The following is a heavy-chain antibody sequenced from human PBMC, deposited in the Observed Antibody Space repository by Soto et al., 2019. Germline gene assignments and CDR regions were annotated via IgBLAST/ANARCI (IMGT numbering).Heavy chain of an antibody. CDR3: AKDLTWVEGSQRDYNYYAMDV. CDR2: ISWNSGSI. Sequence: QAGGSLRLSCAASGFTFDDHAMHWVRQAPGKGLEWVSGISWNSGSIGYADSVKGRFTVSRDNAKNSLYLEMHSLRAEDTALYYCAKDLTWVEGSQRDYNYYAMDVWGQGTTVTVSS. J-gene: IGHJ6*02. CDR1: GFTFDDHA. V-gene: IGHV3-9*01. D-gene: IGHD1-1*01.